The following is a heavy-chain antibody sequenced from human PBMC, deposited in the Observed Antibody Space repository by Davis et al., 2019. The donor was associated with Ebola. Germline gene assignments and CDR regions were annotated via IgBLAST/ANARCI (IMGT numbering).Heavy chain of an antibody. V-gene: IGHV3-7*01. CDR1: GFTFSSYW. CDR2: IKQDGSEK. D-gene: IGHD1-26*01. Sequence: PGGSLRLSCAASGFTFSSYWMGWVRQAPGKGLEWVANIKQDGSEKYYVDSVKGRFTISRDNAKNSLYLQMNSLRAEDTAVYYCARSGYSGSYQRGHFYYGMDVWGKGTTVTVSS. J-gene: IGHJ6*04. CDR3: ARSGYSGSYQRGHFYYGMDV.